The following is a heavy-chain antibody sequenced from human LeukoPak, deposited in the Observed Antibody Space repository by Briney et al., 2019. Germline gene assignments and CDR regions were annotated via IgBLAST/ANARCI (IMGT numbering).Heavy chain of an antibody. J-gene: IGHJ4*02. CDR2: ISAYNGNT. Sequence: GASVKVSCKASGYTFTSYGISWVRQAPGQGLEWMGWISAYNGNTNYAQKLQGRVTMTTDTSTSTAYMELRSLRSDDTAVYYCARDYDRLEWFGELTTRLSLFDYWGQGTLVTVSS. CDR1: GYTFTSYG. D-gene: IGHD3-10*01. CDR3: ARDYDRLEWFGELTTRLSLFDY. V-gene: IGHV1-18*01.